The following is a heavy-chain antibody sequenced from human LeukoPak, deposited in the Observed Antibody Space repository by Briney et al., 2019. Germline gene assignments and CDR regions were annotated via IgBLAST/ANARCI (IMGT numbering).Heavy chain of an antibody. J-gene: IGHJ3*02. V-gene: IGHV3-7*03. D-gene: IGHD4-17*01. CDR2: IKPDGSAK. CDR1: GFTFSSHW. Sequence: GGSLRLSCAASGFTFSSHWMSWVRQAPGRGLDWVANIKPDGSAKYYMDSVKGRFTISRDNAKNSLYLQMNSLRAEDTAVYYCARDYTVTSAFDIWGQGTMVTVSS. CDR3: ARDYTVTSAFDI.